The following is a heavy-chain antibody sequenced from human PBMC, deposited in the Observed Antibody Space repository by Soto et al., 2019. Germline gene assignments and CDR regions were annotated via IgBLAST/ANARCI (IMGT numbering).Heavy chain of an antibody. CDR2: ISVYNDNT. D-gene: IGHD5-12*01. V-gene: IGHV1-18*01. Sequence: QVQLVQSEPEVKKPGASVKVSCKASGYSFGNYGINWVRQAPGQGLEWMGWISVYNDNTKYAQKLQGRVTMTTDTSSSTAYMELRSLRSDDTAVYYCARAAKMTPTYIQHWGQGTLVTVSS. CDR1: GYSFGNYG. CDR3: ARAAKMTPTYIQH. J-gene: IGHJ1*01.